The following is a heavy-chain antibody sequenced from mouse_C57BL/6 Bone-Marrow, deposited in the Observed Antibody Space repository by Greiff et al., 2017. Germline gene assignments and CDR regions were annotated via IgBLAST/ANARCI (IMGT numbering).Heavy chain of an antibody. J-gene: IGHJ2*01. V-gene: IGHV3-6*01. CDR3: ASNWCSFDY. CDR2: ISFDGSY. Sequence: EVQRVESGPGLVKPSQSLSLTCSVTGHSLTSGYYWNWIRQFPGNKLEWMGYISFDGSYYYNPSLKNRIPITRDTSKNQIILKLNSVATEDTATYYCASNWCSFDYWGQGTTLTVSS. CDR1: GHSLTSGYY. D-gene: IGHD4-1*01.